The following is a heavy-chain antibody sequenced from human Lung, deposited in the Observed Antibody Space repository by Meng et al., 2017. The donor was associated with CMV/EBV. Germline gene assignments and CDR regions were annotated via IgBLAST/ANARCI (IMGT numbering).Heavy chain of an antibody. CDR3: AKDSSAWYGGIDFDY. V-gene: IGHV3-9*01. CDR1: GFTFDNYA. J-gene: IGHJ4*02. Sequence: SXRLXCVASGFTFDNYAMHWVRQAPGKGLEWVSGISWNSDTIDYAASVRGRFTVSRDNAKHSLYLQVNSLRIEDTALYYCAKDSSAWYGGIDFDYWGQGALVTVSS. D-gene: IGHD6-19*01. CDR2: ISWNSDTI.